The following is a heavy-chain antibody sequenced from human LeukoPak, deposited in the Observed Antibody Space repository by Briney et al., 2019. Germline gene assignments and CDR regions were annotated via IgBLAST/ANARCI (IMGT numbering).Heavy chain of an antibody. Sequence: GASVKVSCKASGYTFSSYDINWVRQAAGQGLEWMGWMNPISGSTGYAQKFQGRVTMTRDTSITTAFMELSSLRSDDTAIYYCARVKRFSTVWFDPWGQGTLVTVSS. CDR1: GYTFSSYD. CDR2: MNPISGST. CDR3: ARVKRFSTVWFDP. J-gene: IGHJ5*02. D-gene: IGHD3-10*01. V-gene: IGHV1-8*01.